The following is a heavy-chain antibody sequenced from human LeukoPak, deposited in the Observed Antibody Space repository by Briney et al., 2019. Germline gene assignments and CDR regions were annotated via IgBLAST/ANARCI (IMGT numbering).Heavy chain of an antibody. CDR3: ASIVVITATLDFDY. J-gene: IGHJ4*02. CDR2: ISARGGST. D-gene: IGHD2-21*02. Sequence: GGSLRLSCAASGFTFSSYAMSWVRQAPGKGLEWVSAISARGGSTYYADSVKGRFTISRDNSKNTLYLQMNVLRAEDTAVYYCASIVVITATLDFDYWGQGTLVTVSS. V-gene: IGHV3-23*01. CDR1: GFTFSSYA.